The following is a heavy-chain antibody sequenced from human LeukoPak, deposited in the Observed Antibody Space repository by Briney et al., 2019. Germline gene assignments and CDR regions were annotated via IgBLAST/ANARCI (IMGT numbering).Heavy chain of an antibody. V-gene: IGHV1-2*02. D-gene: IGHD5-12*01. CDR1: GLTFTGVNY. J-gene: IGHJ5*02. CDR3: TKDRLSKWFDP. Sequence: GASVKVSCEASGLTFTGVNYIHWVRQAPGQGPEWMGWINTNNGATDYARKFQGRVTMTRDTSISTAYMELYRLTSDDMAMYYCTKDRLSKWFDPWGQGTLVTVSS. CDR2: INTNNGAT.